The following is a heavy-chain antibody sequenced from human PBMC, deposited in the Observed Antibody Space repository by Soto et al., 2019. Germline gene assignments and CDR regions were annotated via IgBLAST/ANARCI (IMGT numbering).Heavy chain of an antibody. CDR2: IIPFFSTP. Sequence: QVQLVQSGAEVKKPGSSVKVSCKASGGAFNKFAITWVRQAPGQGLEWMGAIIPFFSTPNYAQRLQGRVTITAAESTSTSSMELSSLRSEDTAIYYCARDRVMRGNSYYYGMDVWGQGTTVTVSS. CDR1: GGAFNKFA. V-gene: IGHV1-69*12. D-gene: IGHD3-10*01. CDR3: ARDRVMRGNSYYYGMDV. J-gene: IGHJ6*02.